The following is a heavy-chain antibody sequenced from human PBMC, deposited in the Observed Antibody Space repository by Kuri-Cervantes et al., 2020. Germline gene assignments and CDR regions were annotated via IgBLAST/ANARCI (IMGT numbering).Heavy chain of an antibody. J-gene: IGHJ4*02. V-gene: IGHV3-33*08. CDR2: IWYDGSNK. CDR1: GFTFDDYA. CDR3: ASITMVRGSQGYFDY. Sequence: GESLKISCAASGFTFDDYAMHWVRQAPGKGLEWVAVIWYDGSNKYYADSVKGRFTISRDNSKNTLYLQMNSLRAEDTAVYYCASITMVRGSQGYFDYWGQGTLVTVSS. D-gene: IGHD3-10*01.